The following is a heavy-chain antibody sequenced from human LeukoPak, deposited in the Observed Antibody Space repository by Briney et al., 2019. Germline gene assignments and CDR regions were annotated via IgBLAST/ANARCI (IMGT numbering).Heavy chain of an antibody. CDR2: ISWNSGSI. D-gene: IGHD3-22*01. CDR1: GFTFDDYA. Sequence: PGGSLRLSCAASGFTFDDYAMHWVRQAPGKGLEWVSGISWNSGSIGYADSVKGRFTISRDNAKNSLYLQMNSLRAEDTALYYCAKDTSYYDSSGFVDYWGQGTLVTVSS. V-gene: IGHV3-9*01. J-gene: IGHJ4*02. CDR3: AKDTSYYDSSGFVDY.